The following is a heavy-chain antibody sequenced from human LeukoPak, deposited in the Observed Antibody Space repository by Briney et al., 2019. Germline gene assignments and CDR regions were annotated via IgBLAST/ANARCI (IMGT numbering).Heavy chain of an antibody. CDR1: GFTFSSYS. V-gene: IGHV3-21*01. Sequence: GGSLRLSCAASGFTFSSYSMNWVRQAPGKGLEGVSSISSSSTYADSVKGRFTISRDNAKNSLYLQMNSLRDEDTAVYYCARNAHIVRGVNPLDYWGQGTLVTVSS. CDR3: ARNAHIVRGVNPLDY. D-gene: IGHD3-10*01. J-gene: IGHJ4*02. CDR2: ISSSST.